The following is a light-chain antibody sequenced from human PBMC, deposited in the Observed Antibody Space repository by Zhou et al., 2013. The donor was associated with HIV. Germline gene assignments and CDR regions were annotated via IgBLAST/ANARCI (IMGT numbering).Light chain of an antibody. CDR3: QQYGSSPWT. CDR2: DAS. Sequence: EVVLTQSPGTLSLFPGERATLSCRASQSLRSNQLAWYQQKPGQAPRLLVFDASNRATGIPAKFSGSGSGTDFTLTISRLEAEDFAVYYCQQYGSSPWTFGQGTKVEIK. J-gene: IGKJ1*01. CDR1: QSLRSNQ. V-gene: IGKV3-20*01.